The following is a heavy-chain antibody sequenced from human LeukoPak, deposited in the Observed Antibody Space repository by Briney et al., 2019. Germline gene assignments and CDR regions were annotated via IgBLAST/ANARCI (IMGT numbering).Heavy chain of an antibody. V-gene: IGHV1-8*03. CDR3: ARGLGFLEWAIPKGSNWFDP. CDR1: GYTFTSYD. CDR2: MNPNSGNT. Sequence: ASVKVSCKASGYTFTSYDINWVRQATGQGLEWMGWMNPNSGNTGYAQKFQGRVTITRNTSISTAYMELSSLRSEDTAVYYCARGLGFLEWAIPKGSNWFDPWGQGTLVTVSS. D-gene: IGHD3-3*02. J-gene: IGHJ5*02.